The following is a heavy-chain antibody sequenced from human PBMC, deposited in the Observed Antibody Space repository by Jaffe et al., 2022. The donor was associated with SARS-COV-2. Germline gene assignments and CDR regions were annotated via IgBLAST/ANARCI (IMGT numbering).Heavy chain of an antibody. J-gene: IGHJ5*02. CDR3: TTVSSIVLESISINP. D-gene: IGHD2-21*01. Sequence: EVQLVESGGGLVKPGGSLRLSCATSGFTFTYAWMSWVRQAPGKGLEWVGRIRSKIRGGTTDYAAPVTDRFSISRDDSKSTLYLQMNGLKTEDTAVYYCTTVSSIVLESISINPWGQGTLVTVSS. CDR2: IRSKIRGGTT. V-gene: IGHV3-15*01. CDR1: GFTFTYAW.